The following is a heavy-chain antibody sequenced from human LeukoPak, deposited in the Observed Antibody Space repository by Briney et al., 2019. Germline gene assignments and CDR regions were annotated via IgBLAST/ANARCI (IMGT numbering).Heavy chain of an antibody. V-gene: IGHV1-18*01. J-gene: IGHJ6*03. CDR2: ISAYNGNT. Sequence: GASVKVSCKASGYTFTSYGISWVRQAPGQGLEWMGWISAYNGNTNYAQKLQGRVTMTTDTSTSTAYMELSSLRSEDTAVYYCARETGGPETYYYYYMDVWGKGTTVTVSS. D-gene: IGHD4-23*01. CDR1: GYTFTSYG. CDR3: ARETGGPETYYYYYMDV.